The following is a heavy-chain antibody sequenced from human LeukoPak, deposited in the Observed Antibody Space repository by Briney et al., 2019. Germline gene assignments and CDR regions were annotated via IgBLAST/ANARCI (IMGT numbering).Heavy chain of an antibody. Sequence: GGSLRLSCAASGFTFSNYWMHWVRQAPGKGLVWVSRIYIDGTGTFYADSVKGRFTISRDNSKNTLYLQMNSLRAEDTAVYYCGTNCGGDCYGFDYWGQGTLVTVS. V-gene: IGHV3-74*01. CDR3: GTNCGGDCYGFDY. CDR1: GFTFSNYW. J-gene: IGHJ4*02. D-gene: IGHD2-21*02. CDR2: IYIDGTGT.